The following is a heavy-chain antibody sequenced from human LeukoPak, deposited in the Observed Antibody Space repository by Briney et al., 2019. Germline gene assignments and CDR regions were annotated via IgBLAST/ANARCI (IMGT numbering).Heavy chain of an antibody. CDR1: GGVIRTYY. Sequence: SETLSLTCTVSGGVIRTYYWSWIRQPPGKGLEYIGYIYYTGSTTYNPSLESRVTMSVDTSKNQFSLQLTSVTAADTAVYYCARRGDGYGHFDFWGQGTLVTVSS. D-gene: IGHD5-24*01. V-gene: IGHV4-59*12. CDR2: IYYTGST. CDR3: ARRGDGYGHFDF. J-gene: IGHJ4*02.